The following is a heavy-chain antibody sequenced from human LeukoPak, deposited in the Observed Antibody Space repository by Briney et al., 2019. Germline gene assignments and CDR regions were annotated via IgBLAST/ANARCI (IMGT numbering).Heavy chain of an antibody. CDR1: GLTFDDYG. CDR2: IDRNGDST. CDR3: ASTAYYDFWSGYYIRGMDV. V-gene: IGHV3-20*04. Sequence: PGGSLRLSCAASGLTFDDYGMSWVRQAPGKGLEWVSGIDRNGDSTGYADSVEGRFTISRDNAKNSLYLQMNSLRAEDTAVYYCASTAYYDFWSGYYIRGMDVWGKGTTVTVSS. J-gene: IGHJ6*04. D-gene: IGHD3-3*01.